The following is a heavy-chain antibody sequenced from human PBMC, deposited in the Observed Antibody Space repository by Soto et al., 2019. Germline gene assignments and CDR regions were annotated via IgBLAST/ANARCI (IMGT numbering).Heavy chain of an antibody. D-gene: IGHD3-22*01. CDR1: GGSISSGGYS. CDR3: ARGLYYYDSSGFDY. J-gene: IGHJ4*02. CDR2: ICHSGST. Sequence: KPSETLSLTCAVSGGSISSGGYSWSWIRQPPGKGLEWIGCICHSGSTYYNPSLKSRVTISVDRSKNQFSLKLSSVTAADTAVYSCARGLYYYDSSGFDYWGQGTLVTVSS. V-gene: IGHV4-30-2*01.